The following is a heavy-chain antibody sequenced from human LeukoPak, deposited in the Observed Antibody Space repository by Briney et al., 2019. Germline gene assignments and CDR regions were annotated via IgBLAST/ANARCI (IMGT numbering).Heavy chain of an antibody. J-gene: IGHJ4*02. CDR3: ARQWGGYYYDSSGYYPGVFDY. D-gene: IGHD3-22*01. V-gene: IGHV1-2*02. CDR2: INPYSGGT. CDR1: GYTFTGYY. Sequence: ASVKVSCKASGYTFTGYYMHWVRQAPGQGLEWMGWINPYSGGTNYAQKFQGRVTMTRDTSISTAYMELSRLRSDDTAVYYCARQWGGYYYDSSGYYPGVFDYWGQGTLVTVSS.